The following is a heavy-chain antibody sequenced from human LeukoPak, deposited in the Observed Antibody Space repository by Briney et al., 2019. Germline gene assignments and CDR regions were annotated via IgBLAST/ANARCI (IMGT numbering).Heavy chain of an antibody. V-gene: IGHV3-21*01. CDR2: ISSSSSYI. CDR3: ARCERSSWSDSPDY. CDR1: GFTFSSYS. D-gene: IGHD6-13*01. Sequence: PGGSLRLSCAASGFTFSSYSMNWVRQAPGKGLEWVSPISSSSSYIYYADSVKGRFTISRDNAKNSLYLQMNSLRAEDTAVYYCARCERSSWSDSPDYWGQGTLVTVSS. J-gene: IGHJ4*02.